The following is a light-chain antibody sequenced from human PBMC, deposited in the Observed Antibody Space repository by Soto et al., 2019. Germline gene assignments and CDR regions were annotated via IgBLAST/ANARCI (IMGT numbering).Light chain of an antibody. CDR2: GAS. V-gene: IGKV3-15*01. CDR3: QQYNNWPPPIT. J-gene: IGKJ5*01. Sequence: EIVMKQSPATLSVSPGERATLSCRARQSVSSNLAWYQQKPGQAPRLLIYGASPRATGIPARFSGSGSGTEFTLTISSLQSEDFAVYYCQQYNNWPPPITFGQGTRLQI. CDR1: QSVSSN.